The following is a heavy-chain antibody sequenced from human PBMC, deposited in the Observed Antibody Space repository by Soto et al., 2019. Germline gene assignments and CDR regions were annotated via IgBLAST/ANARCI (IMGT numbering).Heavy chain of an antibody. Sequence: SETLFLTCTVSGGSISSSSYYWAWNRQSPGKGLEWIGSVYYNGFTYYNPSLKSRVTISVDTSKNQFSLKLTSVTAADTAVYNCRRMGDFWGGPGAFDPWGQGTLVNLPS. CDR2: VYYNGFT. J-gene: IGHJ5*02. D-gene: IGHD3-3*01. V-gene: IGHV4-39*01. CDR3: RRMGDFWGGPGAFDP. CDR1: GGSISSSSYY.